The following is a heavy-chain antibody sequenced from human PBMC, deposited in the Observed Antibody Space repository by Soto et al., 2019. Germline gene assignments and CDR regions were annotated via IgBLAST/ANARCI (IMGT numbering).Heavy chain of an antibody. CDR1: GFTFSSYA. V-gene: IGHV3-23*01. CDR2: ISGSGGST. D-gene: IGHD6-6*01. Sequence: GGSLRLSCAASGFTFSSYAMSWVRQAPGKGLEWVSAISGSGGSTYYADSVKGRFTISRDNSKNTLYLQMNSLRAEDTAVYYCDIVEYRGMGYYFDYWGQGTLVTVSS. J-gene: IGHJ4*02. CDR3: DIVEYRGMGYYFDY.